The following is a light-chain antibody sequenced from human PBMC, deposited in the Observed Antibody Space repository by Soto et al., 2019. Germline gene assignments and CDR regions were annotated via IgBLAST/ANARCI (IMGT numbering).Light chain of an antibody. Sequence: AIQVTQSPSSLSASVGDKVTMTCRASQEIRGALAWYQQKPGKAPKVLIYDVSTVQSGVPSRFSGRGSGTEFTLTITSLQPEDFATYYCQQFNIYPITFGQGTRLDI. CDR3: QQFNIYPIT. CDR2: DVS. V-gene: IGKV1-13*02. J-gene: IGKJ5*01. CDR1: QEIRGA.